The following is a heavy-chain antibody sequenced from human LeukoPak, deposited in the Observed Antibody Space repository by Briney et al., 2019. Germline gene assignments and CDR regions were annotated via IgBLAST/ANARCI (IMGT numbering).Heavy chain of an antibody. CDR1: GFTFSSYG. V-gene: IGHV3-30*18. J-gene: IGHJ5*02. CDR2: ISYDGSNK. Sequence: PGGSLRLSCAASGFTFSSYGMHWVRQAPGKGLEWVAVISYDGSNKYYADSVKGRFTISRDNSKNTLYLQMNSLRAEDTAVYYCAKDRGLXXLRLGNWFDPWGQGTLVT. CDR3: AKDRGLXXLRLGNWFDP. D-gene: IGHD3-16*01.